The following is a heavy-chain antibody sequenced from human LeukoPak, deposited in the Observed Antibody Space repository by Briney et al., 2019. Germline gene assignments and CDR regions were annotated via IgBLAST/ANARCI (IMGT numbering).Heavy chain of an antibody. Sequence: SESLSLTCIVSGGSISSYYWSWIRQPAGRGLGWIGRIYTSGSTNYNPSLKSRVTMSVDTSKNQFSLKLSSVTAADTAVYYCARAGGSYFDAFDIWGQGTMVSVSS. D-gene: IGHD1-26*01. V-gene: IGHV4-4*07. J-gene: IGHJ3*02. CDR2: IYTSGST. CDR1: GGSISSYY. CDR3: ARAGGSYFDAFDI.